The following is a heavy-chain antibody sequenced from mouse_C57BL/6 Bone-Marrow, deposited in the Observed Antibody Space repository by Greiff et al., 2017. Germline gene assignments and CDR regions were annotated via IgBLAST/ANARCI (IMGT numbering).Heavy chain of an antibody. D-gene: IGHD1-1*01. CDR1: GFTFTDYY. J-gene: IGHJ2*01. Sequence: EVKLMESGGGLVQPGGSLSLSCAASGFTFTDYYMSWVRQTPGKALEWLGFIRNKANGSTTEYSASVKGRCTISRDNSQSILYLQMNALRAEASSTYCCASLYYGCSFDYWGQGTTLTVSS. CDR3: ASLYYGCSFDY. CDR2: IRNKANGSTT. V-gene: IGHV7-3*01.